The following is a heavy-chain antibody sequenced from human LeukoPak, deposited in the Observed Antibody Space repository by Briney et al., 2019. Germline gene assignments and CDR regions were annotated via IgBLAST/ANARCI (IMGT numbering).Heavy chain of an antibody. V-gene: IGHV3-30*02. J-gene: IGHJ4*02. D-gene: IGHD2-2*02. CDR2: IRYDGSNK. Sequence: GGSLRLSCAASGFTFSSYSMNWVRQAPGKGLEWVAFIRYDGSNKYYADSVKGRFTISRDNSKNTLYLQMNSLRAEDTAVYYCVKDYDCSSISCYIFWDWGQGTLVTVSS. CDR3: VKDYDCSSISCYIFWD. CDR1: GFTFSSYS.